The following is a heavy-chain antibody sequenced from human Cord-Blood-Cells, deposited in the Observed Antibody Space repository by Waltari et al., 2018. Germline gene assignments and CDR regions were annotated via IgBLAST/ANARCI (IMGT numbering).Heavy chain of an antibody. Sequence: QVTLRESGPPLVKPTQTLTLTCTFSGFSLSTSGMCVCWIRQPPGKALEWLALIDWDDDKYYRTAQKTRLTISKDHYKNHVVLTMTDMDPVDTATYYCARMGPGGGDYWGQGTLVTVSS. CDR3: ARMGPGGGDY. D-gene: IGHD3-10*01. J-gene: IGHJ4*02. V-gene: IGHV2-70*01. CDR1: GFSLSTSGMC. CDR2: IDWDDDK.